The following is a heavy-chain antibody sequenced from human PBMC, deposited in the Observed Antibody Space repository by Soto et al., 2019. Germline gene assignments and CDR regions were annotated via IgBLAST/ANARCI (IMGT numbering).Heavy chain of an antibody. CDR2: INPNIANP. Sequence: VQLVQSGSESMQPGASVKVSCKGSGYNFNSHSINWLRQAPGQGLEWMGWINPNIANPTYEQGFTGRFVFSVDTSVSTVYLQIFSLKADDSAVYYCARDRASGSFDYWCQGTLVTVSS. V-gene: IGHV7-4-1*01. CDR3: ARDRASGSFDY. J-gene: IGHJ4*02. D-gene: IGHD1-26*01. CDR1: GYNFNSHS.